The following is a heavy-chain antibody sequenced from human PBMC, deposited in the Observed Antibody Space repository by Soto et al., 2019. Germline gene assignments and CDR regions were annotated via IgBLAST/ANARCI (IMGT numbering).Heavy chain of an antibody. CDR3: ASGGAGSGPFTWELPDH. J-gene: IGHJ4*02. D-gene: IGHD1-26*01. CDR1: GYTFTSYY. Sequence: SVKVSCKASGYTFTSYYMHWVRQAPGQGLEWMGWITPFSGDVHYAQKFQERVTITRDRSINTAYMQMSSLRSEDTAMYFCASGGAGSGPFTWELPDHWGQGTLVTVSS. CDR2: ITPFSGDV. V-gene: IGHV1-45*02.